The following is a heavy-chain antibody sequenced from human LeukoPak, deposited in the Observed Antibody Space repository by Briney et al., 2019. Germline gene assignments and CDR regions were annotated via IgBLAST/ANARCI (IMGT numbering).Heavy chain of an antibody. V-gene: IGHV3-21*01. D-gene: IGHD4-23*01. CDR1: GFTFSSYS. CDR3: AREKKTSRPGDRNSEAFDY. CDR2: ISSSSSYI. J-gene: IGHJ4*02. Sequence: GGSLRLSCAASGFTFSSYSMNWVRQAPGKGLEWVSSISSSSSYIYYADSVKGRFTISRDNAKNSLYLQMNSLRAEDTAVYYCAREKKTSRPGDRNSEAFDYWGQGTLVTVSS.